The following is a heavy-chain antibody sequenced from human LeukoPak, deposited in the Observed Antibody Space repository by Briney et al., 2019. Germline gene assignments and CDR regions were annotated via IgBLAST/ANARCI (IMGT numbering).Heavy chain of an antibody. D-gene: IGHD4-11*01. Sequence: GGSLRLSCAASEFTFSNYGMSWVRQAPGKGLEWVSSISSSSSYIYYADSVKGRFTISRDNAKNSLYLQMNSLRAEDTAVYYCARGTTVTPTEFDYWGQGTLVTVSS. J-gene: IGHJ4*02. V-gene: IGHV3-21*01. CDR1: EFTFSNYG. CDR2: ISSSSSYI. CDR3: ARGTTVTPTEFDY.